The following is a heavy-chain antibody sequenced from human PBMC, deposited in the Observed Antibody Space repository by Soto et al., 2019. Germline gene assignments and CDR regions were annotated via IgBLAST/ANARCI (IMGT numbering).Heavy chain of an antibody. CDR3: ARAQILGKQSSDAFDV. CDR2: IWYDASNK. J-gene: IGHJ3*01. Sequence: QVQLVESGGGVVQPGRSLRLSCAASGFAFSRHGMHWVRQAPGKGLEWVAIIWYDASNKHHADSVKGRFTISRDNSKNTLYLQMNSLRVEDTAVYYCARAQILGKQSSDAFDVWGRGTMVSVTS. V-gene: IGHV3-33*01. D-gene: IGHD2-15*01. CDR1: GFAFSRHG.